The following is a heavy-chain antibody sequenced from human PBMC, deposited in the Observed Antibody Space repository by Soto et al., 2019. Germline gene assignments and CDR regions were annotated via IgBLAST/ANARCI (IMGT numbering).Heavy chain of an antibody. D-gene: IGHD6-19*01. Sequence: GGSLRLSCAASGFTFSSYAMSWVRQAPGKGLEWVSAISGSGGSTYYADSVKGRFTISRGNSKNTLYLQMNSLRAEDTAVYYCAKDPSIRIAVAGSGYWGQGTLVTVSS. CDR2: ISGSGGST. J-gene: IGHJ4*02. V-gene: IGHV3-23*01. CDR1: GFTFSSYA. CDR3: AKDPSIRIAVAGSGY.